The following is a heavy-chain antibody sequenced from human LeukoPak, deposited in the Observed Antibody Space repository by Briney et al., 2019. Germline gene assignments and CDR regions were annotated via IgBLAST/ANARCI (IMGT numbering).Heavy chain of an antibody. Sequence: SETLSLTCTVSGGSISSYYWSWIRQPPGKGLEWIGYIYYSGSTNYKPSLKSRVTISADTSKNQFSLRLSSVTAADTAVYYCARVDSSSSPYYYYYYMDVWGKGTTVTVSS. CDR3: ARVDSSSSPYYYYYYMDV. V-gene: IGHV4-59*01. CDR1: GGSISSYY. J-gene: IGHJ6*03. CDR2: IYYSGST. D-gene: IGHD6-6*01.